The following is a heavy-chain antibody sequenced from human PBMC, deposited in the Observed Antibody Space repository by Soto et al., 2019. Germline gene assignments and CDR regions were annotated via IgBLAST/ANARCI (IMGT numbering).Heavy chain of an antibody. D-gene: IGHD3-3*02. Sequence: PGGSLRLSCAASGFTFSSHAMSWVRQAPGKGLEWVSSISVSGDSTYYADSVKGRFTISRDNSKKTLYLQMNSLRDEDTAVYYCAKPLATDFDYWGQGTLVTVSS. CDR2: ISVSGDST. CDR3: AKPLATDFDY. V-gene: IGHV3-23*01. CDR1: GFTFSSHA. J-gene: IGHJ4*02.